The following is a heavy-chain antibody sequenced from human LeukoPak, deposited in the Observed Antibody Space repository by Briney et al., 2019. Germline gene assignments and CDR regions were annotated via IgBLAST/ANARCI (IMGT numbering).Heavy chain of an antibody. Sequence: SETLSLTCTVSGGSISSSSYYWGWIRQPPGKGLEWLGTIYFGGNTYYNPSLKSRVTISVDTSKNQFSLNLSSVTAADTVVYYCARHVRNTNYKTAVPTIDFWGQGTQVTVSS. V-gene: IGHV4-39*01. CDR1: GGSISSSSYY. J-gene: IGHJ4*02. CDR3: ARHVRNTNYKTAVPTIDF. CDR2: IYFGGNT. D-gene: IGHD4-17*01.